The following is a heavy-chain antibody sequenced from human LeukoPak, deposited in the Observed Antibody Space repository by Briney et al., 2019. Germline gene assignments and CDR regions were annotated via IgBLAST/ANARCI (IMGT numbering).Heavy chain of an antibody. CDR1: GFTFGDYA. CDR3: AKGHPKSYFASDPPFDS. V-gene: IGHV3-43*01. D-gene: IGHD3-9*01. CDR2: MTWNGVST. Sequence: GGSLRLSCAASGFTFGDYAMHWVRQAPGKGLEWVSLMTWNGVSTYYADSVKGRFTISRDNSKNSLYLQMNGLRTEDTAFYYCAKGHPKSYFASDPPFDSWGQGTLVTVSS. J-gene: IGHJ4*02.